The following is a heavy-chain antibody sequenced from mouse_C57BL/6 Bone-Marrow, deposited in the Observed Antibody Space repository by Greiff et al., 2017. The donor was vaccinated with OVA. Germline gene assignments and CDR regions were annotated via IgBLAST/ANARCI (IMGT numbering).Heavy chain of an antibody. CDR3: ERGGVLRPFYY. D-gene: IGHD1-1*01. V-gene: IGHV5-6*01. Sequence: EVMLVESGGDLVKPGGSLKLSCAASGFTFSSYGMSWVRQTPDKRLEWVATISSGGSYTYYPDSVKGRFTISRATAKKTRYQQKGSPRYEDTAMDDCERGGVLRPFYYWGQGTLVTVSA. CDR2: ISSGGSYT. J-gene: IGHJ3*01. CDR1: GFTFSSYG.